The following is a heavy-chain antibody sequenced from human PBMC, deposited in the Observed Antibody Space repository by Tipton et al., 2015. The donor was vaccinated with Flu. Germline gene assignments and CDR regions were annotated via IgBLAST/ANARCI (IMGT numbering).Heavy chain of an antibody. CDR3: ARGLEAATGSWGQNWFDP. D-gene: IGHD6-13*01. V-gene: IGHV4-38-2*02. Sequence: LRLSCTVSDYSISSGYYWGWIRQPPGKGLEWIGCISHSGRTYYNPSLKSRVTISVDTSKNQFSLKLRSVTAADTAMYYCARGLEAATGSWGQNWFDPWGPGTLVTVSS. CDR1: DYSISSGYY. J-gene: IGHJ5*02. CDR2: ISHSGRT.